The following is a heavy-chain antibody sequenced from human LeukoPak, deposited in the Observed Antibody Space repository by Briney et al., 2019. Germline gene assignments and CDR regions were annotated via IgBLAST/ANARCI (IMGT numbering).Heavy chain of an antibody. J-gene: IGHJ4*02. CDR1: GLTFTKYW. CDR3: ARGLDCRSTSCYLDN. CDR2: IKQDGSEK. Sequence: PGGSLRLSCAASGLTFTKYWMTWVRQAPGKGLEWVANIKQDGSEKFYVDSVKGRFTISRDNAKNSLDLQINSLGAEDTAVYYCARGLDCRSTSCYLDNWGQGTLVTVS. V-gene: IGHV3-7*01. D-gene: IGHD2-2*01.